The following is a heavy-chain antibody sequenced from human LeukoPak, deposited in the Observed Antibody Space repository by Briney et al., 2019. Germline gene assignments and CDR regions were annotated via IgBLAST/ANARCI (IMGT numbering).Heavy chain of an antibody. D-gene: IGHD4-23*01. CDR2: IYYSGST. V-gene: IGHV4-59*01. J-gene: IGHJ6*02. CDR1: GGSISSYY. CDR3: ARVRWYREYYYGMDV. Sequence: KPSETLSLTCTVSGGSISSYYWSWIRQPPGKGLEWIGYIYYSGSTNYNPSLKSRVTISVDTSKNQFSLKLSSVTAADTAVYYCARVRWYREYYYGMDVWGQGTTVTVSS.